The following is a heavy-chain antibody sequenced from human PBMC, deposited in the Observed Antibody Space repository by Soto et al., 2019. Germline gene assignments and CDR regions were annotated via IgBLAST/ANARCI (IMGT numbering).Heavy chain of an antibody. Sequence: GGSLRLSCAASGFTVSSNYMSWVRQAPGKGLEWVSVIYSGGSTYYADSVKGRFTISRHNSKNTLYLQMNSLRAEDTAVYYCARDYYYGSGSYYTNAFDIWGQGTMVTVSS. D-gene: IGHD3-10*01. CDR2: IYSGGST. CDR1: GFTVSSNY. V-gene: IGHV3-53*04. J-gene: IGHJ3*02. CDR3: ARDYYYGSGSYYTNAFDI.